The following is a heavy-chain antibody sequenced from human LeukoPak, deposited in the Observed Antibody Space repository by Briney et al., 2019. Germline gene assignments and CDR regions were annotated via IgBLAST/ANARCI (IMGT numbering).Heavy chain of an antibody. CDR1: GFTFSSYS. CDR2: ISSSSSYI. D-gene: IGHD3-9*01. J-gene: IGHJ5*02. Sequence: GGSLRLSCAASGFTFSSYSMNWVCQAPGTGLEWVSSISSSSSYIYYADSVKGRFTISRDNAKNSLYLQMNSLRAEDTAVYYCARTDYDILTSNWFDPWGQGTLVTVSS. CDR3: ARTDYDILTSNWFDP. V-gene: IGHV3-21*01.